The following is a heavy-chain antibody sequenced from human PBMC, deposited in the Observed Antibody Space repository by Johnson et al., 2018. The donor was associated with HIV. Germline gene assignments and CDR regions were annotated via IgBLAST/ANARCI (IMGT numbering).Heavy chain of an antibody. D-gene: IGHD4-23*01. J-gene: IGHJ3*01. V-gene: IGHV3-33*03. CDR3: AKSPGKDNGGNSGGIDF. CDR1: GFTFSSYA. CDR2: IWYDGSNK. Sequence: QVQLVESGGGVVQPGRSLRLSCAASGFTFSSYAMHWVRQAPGKRLEWVAVIWYDGSNKNYTESVKGRFSISRDNSKNTLYLQMNSLRAEDTATYYCAKSPGKDNGGNSGGIDFWGQGTRVTVSS.